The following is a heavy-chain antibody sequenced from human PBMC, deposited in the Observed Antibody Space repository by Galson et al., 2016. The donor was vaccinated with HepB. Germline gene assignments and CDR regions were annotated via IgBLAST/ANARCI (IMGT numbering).Heavy chain of an antibody. D-gene: IGHD2-2*01. V-gene: IGHV3-30*18. CDR3: AKDGRIYCSSASCHDHFHY. CDR2: ISYDGSNK. CDR1: GFTFSSYG. Sequence: SLRLSCAASGFTFSSYGTHWVRQAPGKGLEWVAFISYDGSNKKYADSVKGRLTISRDNSKKTLYLQMNSLRAEDTAVYYCAKDGRIYCSSASCHDHFHYWGQGTLVTVSS. J-gene: IGHJ4*02.